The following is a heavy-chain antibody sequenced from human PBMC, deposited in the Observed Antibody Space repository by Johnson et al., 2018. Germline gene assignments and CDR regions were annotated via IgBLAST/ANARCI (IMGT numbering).Heavy chain of an antibody. CDR2: IIPIFGTT. CDR1: GGTFSSYA. J-gene: IGHJ1*01. V-gene: IGHV1-69*12. CDR3: ACYNCDGSSGARYFQH. Sequence: QVQLVQSGAEVKKPGSSVKVSCKASGGTFSSYAISWVRQAPGQGLEWMGGIIPIFGTTHYAQKFQGRVTITADESTSTAYMELSSLRSEDTAGYYCACYNCDGSSGARYFQHWGQGTLVTVSS. D-gene: IGHD3-22*01.